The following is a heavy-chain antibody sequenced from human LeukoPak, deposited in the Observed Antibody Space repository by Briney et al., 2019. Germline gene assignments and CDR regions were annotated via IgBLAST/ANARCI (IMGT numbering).Heavy chain of an antibody. CDR3: VRVAATIV. CDR2: IYPGGDA. D-gene: IGHD5-12*01. V-gene: IGHV3-53*01. CDR1: GFTVSSNY. Sequence: GGSLRLSCALSGFTVSSNYMTWVRQAPGKGLEWVSLIYPGGDAFYADPAKGRFTISRQNSQSTLYLQMNTVRPEDTAVYYCVRVAATIVWGQGTTVTVSS. J-gene: IGHJ3*01.